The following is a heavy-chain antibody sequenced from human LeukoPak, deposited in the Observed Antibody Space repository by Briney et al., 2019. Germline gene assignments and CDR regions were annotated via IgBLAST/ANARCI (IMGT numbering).Heavy chain of an antibody. CDR2: ISYVGSNK. V-gene: IGHV3-30*18. J-gene: IGHJ3*02. Sequence: PGRSLRLSCAASGFSFSSYGMHWVRQARGKRLEWVAVISYVGSNKYYADSVKGRFTISRDNSKNTLYLQMNSLRAEDTAVYYCAKDKGGSEIYAFDIWGQGTMVTVSS. CDR1: GFSFSSYG. D-gene: IGHD3-10*01. CDR3: AKDKGGSEIYAFDI.